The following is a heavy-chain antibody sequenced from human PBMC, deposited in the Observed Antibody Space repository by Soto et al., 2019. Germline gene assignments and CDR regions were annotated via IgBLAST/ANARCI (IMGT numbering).Heavy chain of an antibody. Sequence: QLQLQESGSGLVKPSQTLSLTCAVSGGSISSGGYSWSWIRQPPGKGLEWIGYIYHSGSTYYNPSLKSRVTISVDRSKNQFPLKRSSVTAADTAVYYCAGVVVVAATYGMDVWGQGTTVTVSS. CDR1: GGSISSGGYS. V-gene: IGHV4-30-2*01. J-gene: IGHJ6*02. CDR2: IYHSGST. CDR3: AGVVVVAATYGMDV. D-gene: IGHD2-15*01.